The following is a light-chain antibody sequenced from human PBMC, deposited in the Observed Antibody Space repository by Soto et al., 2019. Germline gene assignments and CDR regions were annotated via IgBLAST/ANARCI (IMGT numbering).Light chain of an antibody. CDR1: QNIYYN. CDR2: RAS. V-gene: IGKV3-15*01. J-gene: IGKJ1*01. Sequence: ILMTQSPATVSVSPGESATLSCRASQNIYYNVAWYQHRPGQAPRLLRYRASTRDPGVPARFSGSGSGTEFTLTISRLQPEDFTVSSCLQYHNLWAFGQGTKVEI. CDR3: LQYHNLWA.